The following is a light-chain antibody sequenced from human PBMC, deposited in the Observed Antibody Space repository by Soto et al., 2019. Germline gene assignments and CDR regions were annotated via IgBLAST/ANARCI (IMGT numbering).Light chain of an antibody. CDR2: KAS. CDR1: QSISVW. J-gene: IGKJ1*01. CDR3: QQSYSTPPWT. Sequence: DIQMTQSPSTLSASAGDRVTITCRASQSISVWLAWYQQKAGKAPNLLIYKASRLESGVPSRFSGSGSGTDFSLTISSLQPEDFATYYCQQSYSTPPWTFGQGTKV. V-gene: IGKV1-5*03.